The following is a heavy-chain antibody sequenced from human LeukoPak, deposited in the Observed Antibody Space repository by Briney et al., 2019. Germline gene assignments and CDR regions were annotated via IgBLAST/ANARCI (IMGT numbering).Heavy chain of an antibody. V-gene: IGHV4-4*07. CDR2: IYATGNT. CDR3: ARDNLAPFDY. J-gene: IGHJ4*02. Sequence: SETLSLSCTVFGGSIRSYYWSWIRQPAGKELEWIGRIYATGNTNYSPSLRSRVTMSVDTSKNQFSLKLSSVTAADTAVYYCARDNLAPFDYWGQGTLVTVSS. CDR1: GGSIRSYY.